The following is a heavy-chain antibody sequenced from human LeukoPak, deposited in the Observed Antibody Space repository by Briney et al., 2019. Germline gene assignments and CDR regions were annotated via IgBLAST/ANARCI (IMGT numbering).Heavy chain of an antibody. CDR1: GYSFTSYW. J-gene: IGHJ3*02. D-gene: IGHD3-16*02. CDR3: ARPASSFTPDAFDI. V-gene: IGHV5-51*01. Sequence: PGESLKISCKGSGYSFTSYWIGWVRQMPGKGLEWMGIIHPDDSDTRYSPSIQGRVTISADKSISTAYLQWSSLKASDTAMYYCARPASSFTPDAFDIWGQGTMVTVSS. CDR2: IHPDDSDT.